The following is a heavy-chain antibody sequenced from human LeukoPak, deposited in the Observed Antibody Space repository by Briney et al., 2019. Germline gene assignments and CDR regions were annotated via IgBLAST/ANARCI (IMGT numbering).Heavy chain of an antibody. CDR1: GFTFSSHW. CDR3: ARDGVFGVVTTIDY. CDR2: INSDGSTT. D-gene: IGHD3-3*01. Sequence: GGSLRLSCAASGFTFSSHWMHWVRQAPGKGLVWVSRINSDGSTTSYADSVKGRFTISRDNAKNTLYLQMNSLRAEDTAVYYCARDGVFGVVTTIDYWGQGTLVTVSS. V-gene: IGHV3-74*01. J-gene: IGHJ4*02.